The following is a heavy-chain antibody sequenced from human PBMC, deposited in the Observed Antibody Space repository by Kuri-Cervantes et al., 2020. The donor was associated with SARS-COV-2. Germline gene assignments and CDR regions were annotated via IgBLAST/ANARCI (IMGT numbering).Heavy chain of an antibody. CDR2: IYYSGST. Sequence: ESLKISCTVSYASMTSYYWSWIRQPPGKGLEWIGYIYYSGSTNYNPSLKSRVTISVDTSKNQFSLKLSSVTAADTAVYYCARYTRAMIVVVTGARAFDIWGQGTMVTVSS. D-gene: IGHD3-22*01. CDR3: ARYTRAMIVVVTGARAFDI. V-gene: IGHV4-59*01. J-gene: IGHJ3*02. CDR1: YASMTSYY.